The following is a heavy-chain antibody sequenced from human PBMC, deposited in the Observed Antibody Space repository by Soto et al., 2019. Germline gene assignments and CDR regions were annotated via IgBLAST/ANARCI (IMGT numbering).Heavy chain of an antibody. Sequence: SETLSLTCAVYGGSFSGYYWSWIRQPPGKGLEWIGEINHSGSTNYNPSLKSRVTISVDTSKNQFSLKLSSVTAADTAVYYCARIVVVADYYYYMDVWGKGTTVTVSS. J-gene: IGHJ6*03. CDR2: INHSGST. V-gene: IGHV4-34*01. CDR3: ARIVVVADYYYYMDV. CDR1: GGSFSGYY. D-gene: IGHD2-2*01.